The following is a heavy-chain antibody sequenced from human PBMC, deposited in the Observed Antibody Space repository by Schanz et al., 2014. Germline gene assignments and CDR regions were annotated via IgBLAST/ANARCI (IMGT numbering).Heavy chain of an antibody. CDR1: GYTFTVYY. J-gene: IGHJ4*02. CDR2: INPNSGAT. D-gene: IGHD5-12*01. Sequence: QVQLVQSGAEVKKPGASVKVSCKASGYTFTVYYMHWVRQAPGQGLEWLGWINPNSGATSSAQKFKVRVTMTRDTSSRTVYMQLSSLTSDDTAIYYCARVTTGYDSWGQGTLVTVSS. CDR3: ARVTTGYDS. V-gene: IGHV1-2*02.